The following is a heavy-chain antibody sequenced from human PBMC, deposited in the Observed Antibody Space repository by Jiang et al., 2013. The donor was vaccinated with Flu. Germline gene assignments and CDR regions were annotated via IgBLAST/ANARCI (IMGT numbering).Heavy chain of an antibody. Sequence: GAEVKKPGASVKVSCKASGYTFTSYGISWVRQAPGQGLEWMGWISAYNGNTNYAQKLQGRVTMTTDTSTSTAYMELRSLRSDDTAVYYCARDVDIVATITRDLIGYYYYGMDVWGQGTTVTVSS. CDR2: ISAYNGNT. CDR3: ARDVDIVATITRDLIGYYYYGMDV. CDR1: GYTFTSYG. J-gene: IGHJ6*02. D-gene: IGHD5-12*01. V-gene: IGHV1-18*04.